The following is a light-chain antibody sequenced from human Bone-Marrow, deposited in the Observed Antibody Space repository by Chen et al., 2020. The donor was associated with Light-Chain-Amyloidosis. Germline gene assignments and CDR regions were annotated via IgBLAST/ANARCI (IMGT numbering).Light chain of an antibody. J-gene: IGLJ3*02. Sequence: SYVLTPPSSVSVAPGQTATIACGGNNIGSTSVHWYQQTPGQAPLLVVYDDSDRPSGIPERLSGSNSGNTATLTISRVEAGEEADYYCQVWDRSSDRPVFGGGTKLTVL. V-gene: IGLV3-21*02. CDR1: NIGSTS. CDR2: DDS. CDR3: QVWDRSSDRPV.